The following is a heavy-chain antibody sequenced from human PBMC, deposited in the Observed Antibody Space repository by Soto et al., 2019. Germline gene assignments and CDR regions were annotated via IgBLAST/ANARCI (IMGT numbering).Heavy chain of an antibody. CDR3: AKGPDGSGYYHNWFDS. CDR1: GFRFSDYA. V-gene: IGHV3-23*01. CDR2: ISRTGDSA. Sequence: GGSLRLSCAASGFRFSDYAMSWVRQAPGKGLEWVSSISRTGDSAYYADSVKGRFAISRDRSKNRLSLQMNSLRVEDTAVYYCAKGPDGSGYYHNWFDSWGQGTLVTVSS. D-gene: IGHD3-22*01. J-gene: IGHJ5*01.